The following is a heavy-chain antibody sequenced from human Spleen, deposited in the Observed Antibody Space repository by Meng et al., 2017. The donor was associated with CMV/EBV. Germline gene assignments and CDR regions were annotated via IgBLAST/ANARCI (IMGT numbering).Heavy chain of an antibody. Sequence: SETLSLTCTVSGGSISSYYWSWIRQPPGKGLEWIGYIYYSGSTNYNPSLKSRVTISVDTSKNQFSLKLSSVTAADTAVYYCARVSGGAARHIPTPYHYYGMDVWGQGTTVTVSS. CDR1: GGSISSYY. CDR3: ARVSGGAARHIPTPYHYYGMDV. J-gene: IGHJ6*02. V-gene: IGHV4-59*01. CDR2: IYYSGST. D-gene: IGHD6-6*01.